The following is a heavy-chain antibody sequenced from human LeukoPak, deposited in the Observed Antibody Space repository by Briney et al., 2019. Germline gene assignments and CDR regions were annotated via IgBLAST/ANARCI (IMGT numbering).Heavy chain of an antibody. Sequence: ASVKVSCKASGYTFTSYDINWVRQPTGQGLEWMGWMNPNSGNTGYAQKFQGRVTMTRNTSISTAYMELSSLRSEDTAVYYCARVRYYDFWSGFPYYYYYYGMDVWGQGTTVTVSS. CDR3: ARVRYYDFWSGFPYYYYYYGMDV. V-gene: IGHV1-8*01. CDR1: GYTFTSYD. J-gene: IGHJ6*02. CDR2: MNPNSGNT. D-gene: IGHD3-3*01.